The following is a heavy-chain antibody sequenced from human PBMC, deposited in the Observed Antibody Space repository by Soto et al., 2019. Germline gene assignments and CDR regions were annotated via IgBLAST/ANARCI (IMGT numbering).Heavy chain of an antibody. Sequence: TSETLSLTCTVSGGSISSYYWSWIRQPPGKGLEWIGYIYYSGSTNYNPSLKSRVTISVDTSKNQFSLKLSSVTAADTAVYYCARAVVGAINWFDPWGQGTLVTVS. V-gene: IGHV4-59*01. CDR3: ARAVVGAINWFDP. D-gene: IGHD1-26*01. CDR2: IYYSGST. CDR1: GGSISSYY. J-gene: IGHJ5*02.